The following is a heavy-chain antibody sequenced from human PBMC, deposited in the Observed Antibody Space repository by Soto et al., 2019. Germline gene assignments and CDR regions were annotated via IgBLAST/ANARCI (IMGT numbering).Heavy chain of an antibody. V-gene: IGHV4-39*01. CDR1: GGSISSSSYY. CDR2: IYYSGST. D-gene: IGHD3-10*01. CDR3: ARHYDPEPVLLWFGAGNYFDY. J-gene: IGHJ4*02. Sequence: PSETLSLTCTVSGGSISSSSYYWGWIRQPPGKGLEWIGSIYYSGSTYYNPSLKSRVTISVDTSKNQFSLKLSSVTAADTAVYYCARHYDPEPVLLWFGAGNYFDYWGQGTLVTVSS.